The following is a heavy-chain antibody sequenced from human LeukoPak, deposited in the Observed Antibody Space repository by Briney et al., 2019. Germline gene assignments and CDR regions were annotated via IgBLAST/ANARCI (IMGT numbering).Heavy chain of an antibody. V-gene: IGHV6-1*01. J-gene: IGHJ2*01. CDR3: ARGKWKLLSHYWCFDL. CDR1: GDSVSSNSAA. Sequence: SQTLSLTCAISGDSVSSNSAAWNWIRQSPSRGLEWLGRTYYRSKWYNDYAVSVKSRITINPDTSKNQFSLQLNSVTPKDTAVYYCARGKWKLLSHYWCFDLWGRGTLVTVSS. D-gene: IGHD2/OR15-2a*01. CDR2: TYYRSKWYN.